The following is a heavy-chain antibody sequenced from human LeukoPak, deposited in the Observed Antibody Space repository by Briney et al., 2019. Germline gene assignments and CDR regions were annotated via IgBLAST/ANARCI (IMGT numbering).Heavy chain of an antibody. CDR2: IRSKAYGGTT. V-gene: IGHV3-49*04. J-gene: IGHJ6*03. CDR3: TRGPVEGATPKKYYYMDV. D-gene: IGHD1-26*01. Sequence: GGSLRLSCTTSGFSFGEYALTWVRQAPGKGLEWVGFIRSKAYGGTTENAASVRGRFTISRDDSKSIAYLQMNSLKTEDTAMYYCTRGPVEGATPKKYYYMDVWGKGTTVTISS. CDR1: GFSFGEYA.